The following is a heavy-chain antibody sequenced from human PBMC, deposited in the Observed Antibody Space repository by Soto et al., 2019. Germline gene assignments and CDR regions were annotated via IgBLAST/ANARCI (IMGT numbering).Heavy chain of an antibody. D-gene: IGHD2-21*02. CDR3: ARAPQVTTFHYGMDV. Sequence: VQLVESGGGLVQPGGSLRLSCRASGFAFSSYWMNWVRQAPGKGLEGVASVDEDGNERYFVDSVKGRFTISRDNAMNSLYLQMNSLRAEDTASYYCARAPQVTTFHYGMDVSDQGTTVTVSS. J-gene: IGHJ6*02. CDR2: VDEDGNER. CDR1: GFAFSSYW. V-gene: IGHV3-7*05.